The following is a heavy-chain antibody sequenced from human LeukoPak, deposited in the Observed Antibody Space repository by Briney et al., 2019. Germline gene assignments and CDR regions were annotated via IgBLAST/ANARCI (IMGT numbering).Heavy chain of an antibody. CDR3: AKPTRTGPAKAFDY. Sequence: GGSLRLSCAASGFIFSSYGMHWVRQAPDKGLEWVAFIRYDGSRKYYADSVKGRFTISRDNSKNTLYLQMNSLRAEDTAIYYCAKPTRTGPAKAFDYWGQGTLVTVSS. J-gene: IGHJ4*02. CDR2: IRYDGSRK. D-gene: IGHD3/OR15-3a*01. CDR1: GFIFSSYG. V-gene: IGHV3-30*02.